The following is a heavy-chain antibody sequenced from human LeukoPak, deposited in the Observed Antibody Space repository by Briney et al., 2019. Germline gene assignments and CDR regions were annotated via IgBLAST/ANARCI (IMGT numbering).Heavy chain of an antibody. D-gene: IGHD3-3*01. Sequence: GGSLRLSCAASGFTFSNYWMTWVRQAPGKGLEWVANIKQDGSEKYYVESVNGRFTVSRDNAKNSLYLQMNSLGAEDTAVYYCVRDWSDNQDYRGQGTLVTVSS. CDR3: VRDWSDNQDY. V-gene: IGHV3-7*01. J-gene: IGHJ4*02. CDR1: GFTFSNYW. CDR2: IKQDGSEK.